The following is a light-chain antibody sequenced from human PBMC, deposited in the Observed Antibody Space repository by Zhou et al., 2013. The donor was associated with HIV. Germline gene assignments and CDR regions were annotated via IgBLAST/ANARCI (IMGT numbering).Light chain of an antibody. CDR1: QSVSSRY. Sequence: EIVLTQSPGTLSLSPGERATLSCRASQSVSSRYLAWYQQRPGQAPSLLIYDASSRATGIPARFSGSGSGTEFTLTISSMQSEDFAVYYCQQYKTWPLFGQGPSWRSN. V-gene: IGKV3D-15*01. J-gene: IGKJ2*01. CDR3: QQYKTWPL. CDR2: DAS.